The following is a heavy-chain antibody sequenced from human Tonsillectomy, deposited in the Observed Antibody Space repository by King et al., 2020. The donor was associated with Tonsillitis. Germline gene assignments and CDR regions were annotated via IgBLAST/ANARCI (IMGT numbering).Heavy chain of an antibody. CDR2: ITSSSNYI. Sequence: VQLVESGGGLVKPGGSLRLSCAASGFTFSSYCLHWVRQAPGKGLEWVASITSSSNYINYADPMKGRCTISRDNAKNSLYLQMNSLRAEDTAMYYCAGLWVVRGVRACDIWGQGTMVTVSS. V-gene: IGHV3-21*04. CDR1: GFTFSSYC. D-gene: IGHD3-10*01. CDR3: AGLWVVRGVRACDI. J-gene: IGHJ3*02.